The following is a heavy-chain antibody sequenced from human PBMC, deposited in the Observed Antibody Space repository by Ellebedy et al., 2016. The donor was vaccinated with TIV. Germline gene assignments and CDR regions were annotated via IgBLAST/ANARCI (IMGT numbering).Heavy chain of an antibody. CDR1: GFTFSKYS. Sequence: PGGSLRLSCAASGFTFSKYSMHWVRPAPGKGLEYVSAVFDNGGSTFYADSVKGRCTISRDNSKNTLYLQMGSLRADDMAVYYCARRGRGGYDFWGQGTLVAVSS. CDR3: ARRGRGGYDF. V-gene: IGHV3-64*02. D-gene: IGHD5-24*01. CDR2: VFDNGGST. J-gene: IGHJ4*02.